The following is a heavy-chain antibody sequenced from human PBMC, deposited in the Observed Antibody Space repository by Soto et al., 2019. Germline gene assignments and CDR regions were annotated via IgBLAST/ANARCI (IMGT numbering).Heavy chain of an antibody. CDR1: GGSISSGGYS. CDR2: IYHSGST. V-gene: IGHV4-30-2*01. Sequence: SETLSLTCTVSGGSISSGGYSWSWIRQPPGKGLEWIGYIYHSGSTYYNPSLKSRVTISVDRSKNQFSLKLSSVTAADTAVYYCARVGYDSSGYYPHFAYWGQGTLVTVSS. CDR3: ARVGYDSSGYYPHFAY. J-gene: IGHJ4*02. D-gene: IGHD3-22*01.